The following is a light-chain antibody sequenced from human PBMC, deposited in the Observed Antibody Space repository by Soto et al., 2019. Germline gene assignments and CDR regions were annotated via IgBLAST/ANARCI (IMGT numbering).Light chain of an antibody. CDR3: GTWNSSLSAYV. J-gene: IGLJ1*01. CDR2: DNN. Sequence: QSALTQPPSVSAAPGQKVTISCSGSSSNIGNNYVSWYQQLPGTAPKLLIYDNNKRPSGIPDRFSGSKSGTSAALGITGLQTGDEADYYCGTWNSSLSAYVFGTGTK. V-gene: IGLV1-51*01. CDR1: SSNIGNNY.